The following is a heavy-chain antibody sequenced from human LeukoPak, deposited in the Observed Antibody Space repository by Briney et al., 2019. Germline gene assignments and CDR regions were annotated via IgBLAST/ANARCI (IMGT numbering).Heavy chain of an antibody. V-gene: IGHV1-69*02. CDR3: AWHPSSGEFYFDS. Sequence: ASVKVSCKASGGTFISYSLSWVRQAPGQGLEWMGSIIPIIQITNYAQKFQGRVTITADKSTTTAYLELSSLRSEDTAVYYCAWHPSSGEFYFDSWGQGTLVTVSS. J-gene: IGHJ4*02. CDR2: IIPIIQIT. D-gene: IGHD3-22*01. CDR1: GGTFISYS.